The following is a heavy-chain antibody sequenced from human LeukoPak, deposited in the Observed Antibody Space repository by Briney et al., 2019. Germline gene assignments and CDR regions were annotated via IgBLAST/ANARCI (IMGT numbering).Heavy chain of an antibody. CDR2: ISYDGSNK. V-gene: IGHV3-30*04. CDR3: AKDRSKYCSSTSCYGGETDY. J-gene: IGHJ4*02. Sequence: GGSLRLSCAASGFTFSSYAMHWVRQAPGKGLEWVAVISYDGSNKYYADSVKGRFTISRDNSKNALYLQMNSLRAEDTAVYYCAKDRSKYCSSTSCYGGETDYWGQGTLVTVSS. D-gene: IGHD2-2*01. CDR1: GFTFSSYA.